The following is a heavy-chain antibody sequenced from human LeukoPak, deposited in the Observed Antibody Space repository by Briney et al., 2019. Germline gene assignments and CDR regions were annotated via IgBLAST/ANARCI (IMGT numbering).Heavy chain of an antibody. CDR3: ARELDSGSYSVDY. CDR1: GGTFSSYA. V-gene: IGHV1-2*02. Sequence: ASVKVSCKASGGTFSSYAISWVRQAPGQGLEWVGWISPNSGGTNYAQKFQGRVTMTRDTSISTAYMELSRLRSDDTAVYYCARELDSGSYSVDYWGQGTLVTVSS. CDR2: ISPNSGGT. J-gene: IGHJ4*02. D-gene: IGHD1-26*01.